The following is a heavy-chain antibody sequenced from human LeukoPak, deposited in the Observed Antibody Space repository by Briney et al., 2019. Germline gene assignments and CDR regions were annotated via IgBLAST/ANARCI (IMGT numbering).Heavy chain of an antibody. CDR2: IRAYNGNT. J-gene: IGHJ4*02. D-gene: IGHD2-15*01. V-gene: IGHV1-18*01. CDR3: ARVPPIGYCSGGSCKNFDY. Sequence: ASVKVSCKASGYTFTSYGISWVRQAPGQGLEWMGWIRAYNGNTNYAQKLQGRVTMTTDTSTSTAYMELRSLRSDDTAVYYCARVPPIGYCSGGSCKNFDYWGQGTLVTVSS. CDR1: GYTFTSYG.